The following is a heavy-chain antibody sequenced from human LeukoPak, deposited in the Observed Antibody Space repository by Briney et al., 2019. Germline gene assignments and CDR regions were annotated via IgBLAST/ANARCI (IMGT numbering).Heavy chain of an antibody. CDR1: GYTFTSYG. Sequence: PVASVKVSCKASGYTFTSYGISWVRQAPGQGLEWMGWISAYNGNTNYAQKLQGRVTMTTDTSTGTAYMELRSLRSDDTAVYYCASSMYSSSWYDYWGQGTLVTVSS. CDR3: ASSMYSSSWYDY. D-gene: IGHD6-13*01. V-gene: IGHV1-18*01. J-gene: IGHJ4*02. CDR2: ISAYNGNT.